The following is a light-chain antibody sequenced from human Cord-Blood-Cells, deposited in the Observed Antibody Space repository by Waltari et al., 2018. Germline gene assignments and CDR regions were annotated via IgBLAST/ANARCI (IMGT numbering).Light chain of an antibody. CDR1: SSDVGSYNL. V-gene: IGLV2-23*01. J-gene: IGLJ1*01. CDR3: CSYAGSSTYV. CDR2: EGS. Sequence: QSALTQPASVSGSPGQSITISCTGTSSDVGSYNLLSWYQQHPGKAPKLMIYEGSKRPSGVSNHFSGSKSGNTASLTISGLQAEDEADYYCCSYAGSSTYVFGTGTKVTVL.